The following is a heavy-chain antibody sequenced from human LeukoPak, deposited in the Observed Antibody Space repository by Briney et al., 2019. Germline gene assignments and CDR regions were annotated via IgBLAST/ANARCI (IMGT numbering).Heavy chain of an antibody. CDR2: IKQDGSEK. D-gene: IGHD3-22*01. J-gene: IGHJ4*02. Sequence: GGSLRLSCAASGFTFSSYWMSLVRQAPGKGLEWVANIKQDGSEKYYVDSVKGRFTISRDNAYNSLYLQMNSLRAEDTAVYHCARDLHYYHSSGSNYYFDYWGQGTLVTVSS. V-gene: IGHV3-7*03. CDR3: ARDLHYYHSSGSNYYFDY. CDR1: GFTFSSYW.